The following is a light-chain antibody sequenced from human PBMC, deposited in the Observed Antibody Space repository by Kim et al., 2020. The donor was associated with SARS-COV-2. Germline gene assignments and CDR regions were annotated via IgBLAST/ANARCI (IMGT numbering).Light chain of an antibody. J-gene: IGLJ1*01. Sequence: ELTQPPSVSEAPRQRVTISCSGSSSNIGNNAVNWYQQLPGKAPKLLIYYDDLLPSGVSDRFSGSKSGTSASLAISGLQSEDEADYYCAAWDDSLNGYVFGTGTKFTVL. V-gene: IGLV1-36*01. CDR1: SSNIGNNA. CDR2: YDD. CDR3: AAWDDSLNGYV.